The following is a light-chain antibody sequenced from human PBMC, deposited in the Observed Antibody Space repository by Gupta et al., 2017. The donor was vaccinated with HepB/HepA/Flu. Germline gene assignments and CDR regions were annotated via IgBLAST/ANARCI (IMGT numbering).Light chain of an antibody. Sequence: DIPMTQSPSSLSASVGDRVTITCRASQSISSYLNWYQQKPGKAPKLLIYAASSLQSGVPTGFRGSGYGTDFTRTISSLQPEDFATYYCQKRDRSTFGQGTKVDIK. J-gene: IGKJ1*01. CDR1: QSISSY. CDR2: AAS. CDR3: QKRDRST. V-gene: IGKV1-39*01.